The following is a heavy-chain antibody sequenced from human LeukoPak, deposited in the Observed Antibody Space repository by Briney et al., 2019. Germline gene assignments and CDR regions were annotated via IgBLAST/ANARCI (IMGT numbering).Heavy chain of an antibody. V-gene: IGHV5-51*01. CDR2: IYPGDSDT. CDR3: ARHKYCGGCPNWFDP. CDR1: GSSFTSYW. Sequence: GESLKISCQGSGSSFTSYWIGWVRQLPGKGLEGMGIIYPGDSDTRYSPSFQGQVTISADKSISTAYLQWSSLKASDTAMYYCARHKYCGGCPNWFDPWGQGTLVTVSS. J-gene: IGHJ5*02. D-gene: IGHD2-21*01.